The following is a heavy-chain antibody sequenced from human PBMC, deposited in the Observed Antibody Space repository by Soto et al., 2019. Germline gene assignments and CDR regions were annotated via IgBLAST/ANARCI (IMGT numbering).Heavy chain of an antibody. D-gene: IGHD2-2*01. CDR1: GGSITSSSYS. V-gene: IGHV4-39*01. Sequence: QLQLQESGPGLVKPSETLSLTCAVSGGSITSSSYSWGWVRQPPGKGLEWIATFYYSENTHYNPSLKGRGTISVDTSTIPFSLILTSVTAAETAVYYCARLGGHCSSSSCFGFYVMDVWGQGTTVTVSS. J-gene: IGHJ6*02. CDR3: ARLGGHCSSSSCFGFYVMDV. CDR2: FYYSENT.